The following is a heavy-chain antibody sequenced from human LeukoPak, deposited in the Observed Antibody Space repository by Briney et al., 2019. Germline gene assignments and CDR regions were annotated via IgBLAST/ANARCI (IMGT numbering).Heavy chain of an antibody. CDR3: ARDNYDSSTPYYFDY. V-gene: IGHV1-46*01. J-gene: IGHJ4*02. CDR2: INPSGGST. CDR1: GYTFTSYY. Sequence: EASVKVSCKASGYTFTSYYMHWVRQAPGQGLEWMGIINPSGGSTSYAQKFQGRVTMTRDMSTSTVYMELSSLRSEDTAVYYCARDNYDSSTPYYFDYWGQGTLVTVSS. D-gene: IGHD3-22*01.